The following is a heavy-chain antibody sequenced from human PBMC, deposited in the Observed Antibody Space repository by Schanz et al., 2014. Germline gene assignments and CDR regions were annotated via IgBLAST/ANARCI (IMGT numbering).Heavy chain of an antibody. J-gene: IGHJ2*01. CDR2: INTGSNYI. Sequence: QVHLLESGGGLVEPGGSLRLSCAASGFSFSDYYMSWIRQAPGKGLEWISFINTGSNYINYADSVKGRFTISRDNTKNSLCLQLNSLRADDTAVYYCARNRGSGGQNWYFDLWGRGTLDTVSS. D-gene: IGHD1-26*01. V-gene: IGHV3-11*03. CDR3: ARNRGSGGQNWYFDL. CDR1: GFSFSDYY.